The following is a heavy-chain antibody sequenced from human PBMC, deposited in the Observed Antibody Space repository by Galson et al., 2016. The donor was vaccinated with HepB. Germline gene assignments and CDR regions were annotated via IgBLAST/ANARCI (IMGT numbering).Heavy chain of an antibody. Sequence: SETLSLTCGVSGESFSGYYWNWIRQSPGMGLAWIGEINHSGDTDYSPTLKTRVSISLDTSKSQFSLHLTSVTAADTAIYYCASVRLRILEWSRASFDVWGPGNLVTVS. J-gene: IGHJ4*01. CDR1: GESFSGYY. V-gene: IGHV4-34*01. CDR2: INHSGDT. CDR3: ASVRLRILEWSRASFDV. D-gene: IGHD3-3*01.